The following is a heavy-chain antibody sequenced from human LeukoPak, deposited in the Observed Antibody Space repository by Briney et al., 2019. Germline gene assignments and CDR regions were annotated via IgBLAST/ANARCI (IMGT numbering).Heavy chain of an antibody. CDR2: ISGSGGST. V-gene: IGHV3-23*01. D-gene: IGHD6-19*01. CDR3: ASTSGWYLGGFDY. CDR1: GFTFSSYA. Sequence: GGSLRLSCAASGFTFSSYAMSWVRQAPGKGLEGVSAISGSGGSTYYAASVKGRFTISRDNSKNTLYLQMNSLRAEDTAVYYCASTSGWYLGGFDYWGQGTLVTVSS. J-gene: IGHJ4*02.